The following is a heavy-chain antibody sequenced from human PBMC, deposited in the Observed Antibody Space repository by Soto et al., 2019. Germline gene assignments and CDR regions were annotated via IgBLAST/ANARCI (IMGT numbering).Heavy chain of an antibody. Sequence: GGSLRLSCAASGFTFSSYAKSWVRQAPGKGLEWVSAISGSGGSTYYADSVKGRFTISRDNSKNTLYLQMNSLRAEDTAVYYCAKDAGSYYYGSGSLGGYWYFDLWGRGTMVTVSS. CDR1: GFTFSSYA. CDR3: AKDAGSYYYGSGSLGGYWYFDL. V-gene: IGHV3-23*01. D-gene: IGHD3-10*01. CDR2: ISGSGGST. J-gene: IGHJ2*01.